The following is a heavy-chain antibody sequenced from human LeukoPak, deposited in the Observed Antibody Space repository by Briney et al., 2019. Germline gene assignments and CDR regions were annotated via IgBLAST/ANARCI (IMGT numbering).Heavy chain of an antibody. CDR2: INHSGST. D-gene: IGHD3-3*01. J-gene: IGHJ5*02. Sequence: SETLSLTCAVSGGSFSGYYWSWIRQPPGKGLEWIGEINHSGSTNYNPSLKSRVTISVDTSKNQFSLKLSSVTAADTAVYYCARGSYDFWSGYSPNWFDPWGQGTLVTVSS. V-gene: IGHV4-34*01. CDR1: GGSFSGYY. CDR3: ARGSYDFWSGYSPNWFDP.